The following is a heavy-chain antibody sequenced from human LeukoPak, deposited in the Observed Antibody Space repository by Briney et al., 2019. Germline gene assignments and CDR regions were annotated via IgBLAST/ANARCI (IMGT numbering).Heavy chain of an antibody. J-gene: IGHJ4*02. CDR2: ISDYNGNT. CDR1: GYSITSYG. V-gene: IGHV1-18*04. D-gene: IGHD1-7*01. CDR3: VQFELDY. Sequence: GASVKVSCKASGYSITSYGISRVRQAPGQGLEWMEWISDYNGNTNYAQKFQGRVTMTRDTSINTAYLNLSRLRSDDTAVYYCVQFELDYWGQGTLVTVSS.